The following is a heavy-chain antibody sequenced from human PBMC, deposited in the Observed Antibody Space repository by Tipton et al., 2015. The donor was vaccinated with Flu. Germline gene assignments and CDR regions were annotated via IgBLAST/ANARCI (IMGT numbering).Heavy chain of an antibody. CDR1: GGSISSYY. CDR3: ARGPRLSVLGMVGDFDY. D-gene: IGHD3-10*02. V-gene: IGHV4-59*12. J-gene: IGHJ4*02. CDR2: IYYSGST. Sequence: TLSLTCTVSGGSISSYYWSWIRQPPGKGLEWIGYIYYSGSTNYNPSLKSRVTMSLDTSKNQFSLKLSSVIAADTAVYYCARGPRLSVLGMVGDFDYWGQGTLVTVSS.